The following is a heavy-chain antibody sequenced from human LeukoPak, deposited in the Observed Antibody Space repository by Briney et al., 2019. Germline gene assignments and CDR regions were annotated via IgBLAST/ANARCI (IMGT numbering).Heavy chain of an antibody. CDR1: GFTFSSFW. CDR2: VNNDGGST. D-gene: IGHD3-16*01. CDR3: ARGGGGHAFDI. Sequence: HTGGSLRLSCAASGFTFSSFWMYWVRQPPGKGLIYVSRVNNDGGSTTYADSVRGRFAISRDNAKNTLYLQINNLRVEDTAVYYWARGGGGHAFDIWGPGAMVTVSS. V-gene: IGHV3-74*03. J-gene: IGHJ3*02.